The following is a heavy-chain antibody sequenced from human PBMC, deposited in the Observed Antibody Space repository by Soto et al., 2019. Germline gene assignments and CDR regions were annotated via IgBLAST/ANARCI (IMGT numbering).Heavy chain of an antibody. CDR1: GFTFSDYA. V-gene: IGHV3-30*18. J-gene: IGHJ4*02. CDR3: AKGGRQWLVTSDFHN. Sequence: VQLVESGGGVVQPGRSLRLSCAASGFTFSDYAMHWVRQAPGKGLEWVAVVSHDGRNTHYADSVKGRFTISRDSSKNTVTLELPSLRAEDTAVYYCAKGGRQWLVTSDFHNWGQAALVTVSP. D-gene: IGHD6-19*01. CDR2: VSHDGRNT.